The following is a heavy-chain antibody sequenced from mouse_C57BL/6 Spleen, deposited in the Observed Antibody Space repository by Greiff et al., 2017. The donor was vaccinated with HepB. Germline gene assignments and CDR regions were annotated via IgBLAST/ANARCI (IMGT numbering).Heavy chain of an antibody. V-gene: IGHV1-81*01. D-gene: IGHD1-1*02. Sequence: QVQLQQSGAELARPGASVKLSCKASGYTFTSYGISWVKQRTGQGLEWIGEIYPRSGNTYYNEKFKGKATLTADKTSSTAYMELRSLKSEDSAVYFCARSDYGHPYAMDYWGQGTSVTVSS. CDR1: GYTFTSYG. CDR3: ARSDYGHPYAMDY. J-gene: IGHJ4*01. CDR2: IYPRSGNT.